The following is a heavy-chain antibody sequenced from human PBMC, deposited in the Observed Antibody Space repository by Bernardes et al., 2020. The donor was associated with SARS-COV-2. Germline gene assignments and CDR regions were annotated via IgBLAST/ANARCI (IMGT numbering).Heavy chain of an antibody. CDR1: GYSISSGYY. V-gene: IGHV4-38-2*01. D-gene: IGHD2-15*01. Sequence: SETLSLTCAVSGYSISSGYYWGWIRQPPGKGLEWIGSIYHSGSTYYNPSLKSRVTISVDTSKNQFSLKLSSVTAADTAVYYCARTYCSGGSCYNLDYWGQGTLVTVSS. J-gene: IGHJ4*02. CDR3: ARTYCSGGSCYNLDY. CDR2: IYHSGST.